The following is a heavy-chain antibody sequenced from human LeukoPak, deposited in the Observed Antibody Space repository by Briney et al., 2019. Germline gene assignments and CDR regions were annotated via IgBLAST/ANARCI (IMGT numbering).Heavy chain of an antibody. CDR3: ARAVDDSSGYYRIDY. CDR2: ISYSGST. Sequence: SETLSLTCTVSGGSMSSYYWSWIRQPPGRGLEWIGYISYSGSTNYNPSLKSRVTISVDTSKNQFSLKLSPVTAADTAVYYCARAVDDSSGYYRIDYWGQGTLVTVSS. D-gene: IGHD3-22*01. CDR1: GGSMSSYY. V-gene: IGHV4-59*01. J-gene: IGHJ4*02.